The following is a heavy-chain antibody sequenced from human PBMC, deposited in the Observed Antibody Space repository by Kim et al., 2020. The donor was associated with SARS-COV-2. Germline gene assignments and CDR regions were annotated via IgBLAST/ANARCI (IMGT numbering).Heavy chain of an antibody. J-gene: IGHJ4*02. CDR1: GFTFSSYT. Sequence: GGSLRLSCAASGFTFSSYTMNWVRQAPGKGLEWVSSISSSSSYIYYADSLKGRFTISRDNANNALYLQMNSLRAEDTVLYYCARDRDSSGYADSWGQGTLVTVSS. D-gene: IGHD3-22*01. CDR3: ARDRDSSGYADS. CDR2: ISSSSSYI. V-gene: IGHV3-21*01.